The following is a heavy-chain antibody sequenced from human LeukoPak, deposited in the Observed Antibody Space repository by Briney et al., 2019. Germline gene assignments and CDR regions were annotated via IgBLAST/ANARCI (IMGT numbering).Heavy chain of an antibody. D-gene: IGHD3-22*01. CDR2: IYHSGST. CDR3: ARDQTYYYDGTWFWFDP. V-gene: IGHV4-38-2*02. Sequence: PSETLSLTCAVSGYSISSGYYWGWIRQPPGKGLEWIGSIYHSGSTYYNPSLKSRVTISVDTSKNQFSLKLSSVTAADTAVYYCARDQTYYYDGTWFWFDPWGQGTLVTVSS. CDR1: GYSISSGYY. J-gene: IGHJ5*02.